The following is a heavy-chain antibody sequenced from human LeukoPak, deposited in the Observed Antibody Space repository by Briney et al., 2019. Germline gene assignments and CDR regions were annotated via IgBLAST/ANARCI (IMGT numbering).Heavy chain of an antibody. J-gene: IGHJ4*02. V-gene: IGHV3-33*06. CDR3: AKARASYSSSSGTDY. D-gene: IGHD6-6*01. CDR2: IWYDGSNK. Sequence: PGRSLRLSCAASGFTFSSYGMHWVRQAPGKGLEWVAVIWYDGSNKYYADSVKGRLTISRDNSKNTLYLQMNSLRAEDTAVYYCAKARASYSSSSGTDYWGQGTLVTVSS. CDR1: GFTFSSYG.